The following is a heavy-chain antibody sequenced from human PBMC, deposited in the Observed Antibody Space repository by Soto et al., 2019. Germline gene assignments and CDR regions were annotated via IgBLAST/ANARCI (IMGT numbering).Heavy chain of an antibody. CDR2: INPSGSRT. V-gene: IGHV3-23*05. J-gene: IGHJ2*01. CDR3: AKTPRRGDYGAWYFDR. Sequence: EVQLLESGGALVQPGGSLRLSCAASEFTFSTSGMTWVRLAPGRGLDYVSAINPSGSRTYYADSVKGRFTISRDNSKNALYLQMSSQSAEDRAIDCRAKTPRRGDYGAWYFDRWGRGTLVTVSS. D-gene: IGHD4-17*01. CDR1: EFTFSTSG.